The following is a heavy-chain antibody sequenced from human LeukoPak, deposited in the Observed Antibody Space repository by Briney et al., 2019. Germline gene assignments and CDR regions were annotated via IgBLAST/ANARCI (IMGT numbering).Heavy chain of an antibody. J-gene: IGHJ4*02. CDR2: ISYDGGLE. CDR3: AKLGGKYSYSYYFDY. Sequence: RAGGSLRLSCAASGFTFSSYGMQWVRQAPGKGLEWVAVISYDGGLEYYADSVKGRFTISRDNSKNTLFLQMNSLRAEDTAVYHCAKLGGKYSYSYYFDYWGQGTLVTVSS. V-gene: IGHV3-30*18. D-gene: IGHD5-18*01. CDR1: GFTFSSYG.